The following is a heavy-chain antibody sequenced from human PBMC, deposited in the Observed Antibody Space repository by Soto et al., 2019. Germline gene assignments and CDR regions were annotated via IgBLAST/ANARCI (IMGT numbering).Heavy chain of an antibody. Sequence: QLQLQESGPGLVKPSETLSLTCSVSGGSIRGYYWSWIRQLPEKGLEWIGYISPSGSTNYSPSLKSRVTISVDTSKNHLSLMLGSVTAADAAVYYCAKGAYGGHFYYYAMDVWGQGTTVTVSS. CDR1: GGSIRGYY. V-gene: IGHV4-59*01. J-gene: IGHJ6*02. D-gene: IGHD4-17*01. CDR3: AKGAYGGHFYYYAMDV. CDR2: ISPSGST.